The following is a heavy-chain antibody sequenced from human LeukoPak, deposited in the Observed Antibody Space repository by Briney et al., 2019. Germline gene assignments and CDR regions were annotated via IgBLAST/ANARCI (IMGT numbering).Heavy chain of an antibody. CDR2: INHSGST. Sequence: PSETLSLTCAVYGGSFSGYYWSWIRQPPGKGLEWSGDINHSGSTNYNPSLKSRVTISVDTSKNQFSLKLSSVPAAGTAVYYCAAGPYYQDYWGQGTLVTVSS. V-gene: IGHV4-34*01. D-gene: IGHD3-22*01. CDR3: AAGPYYQDY. CDR1: GGSFSGYY. J-gene: IGHJ4*02.